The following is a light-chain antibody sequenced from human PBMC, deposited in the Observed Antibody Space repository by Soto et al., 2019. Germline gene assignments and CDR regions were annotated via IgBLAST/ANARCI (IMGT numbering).Light chain of an antibody. Sequence: EVVMTQSPATLSVSPGERATLSCRAAQSIRSLLAWYQHKPGQAPRLLIYGASTRATAIPARFTGSGSGTEFTLTISSLEPEDFAVYYCQQRINWPITFGQGTRLEIK. CDR1: QSIRSL. V-gene: IGKV3-15*01. CDR3: QQRINWPIT. J-gene: IGKJ5*01. CDR2: GAS.